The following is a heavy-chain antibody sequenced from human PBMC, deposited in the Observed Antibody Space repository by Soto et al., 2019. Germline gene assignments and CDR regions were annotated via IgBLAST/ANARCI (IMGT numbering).Heavy chain of an antibody. Sequence: QVQLVESGGGLVKPGGSLRLSWAASGFTFSDYYMSWIRQAPGKGLEYISYISSGGSFIYYADSVKGRFTISRATAKTSLYLQMNSLSAEASALYYCARLRYYEGSVPGYGMDVWGQGTTVTVSS. CDR1: GFTFSDYY. CDR2: ISSGGSFI. D-gene: IGHD3-16*01. J-gene: IGHJ6*02. CDR3: ARLRYYEGSVPGYGMDV. V-gene: IGHV3-11*01.